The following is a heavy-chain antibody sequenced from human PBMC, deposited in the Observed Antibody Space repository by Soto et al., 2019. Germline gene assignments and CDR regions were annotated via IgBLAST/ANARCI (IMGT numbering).Heavy chain of an antibody. Sequence: PGGSLRFSCGACGVGFSSSERDWVRQAPGKGLGWSAYMSSGAGTIYYADSVKGRFTISRDNARDSLYLEMNSLRVEDTAIYYCAKEKTVTDSGYDAFDVWGQGTMVTVSS. V-gene: IGHV3-48*03. CDR3: AKEKTVTDSGYDAFDV. J-gene: IGHJ3*01. CDR1: GVGFSSSE. CDR2: MSSGAGTI. D-gene: IGHD5-12*01.